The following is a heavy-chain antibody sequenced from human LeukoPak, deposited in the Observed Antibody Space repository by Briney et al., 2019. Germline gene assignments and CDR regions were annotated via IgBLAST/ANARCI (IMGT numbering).Heavy chain of an antibody. CDR3: ARGVYSGYDREGYFDY. D-gene: IGHD5-12*01. CDR1: GGSISSFF. Sequence: SETLSLTCTVSGGSISSFFWSWIRQPPGKGLEWIGYVHSSGSTKYNPSLKSRLIISVDMSKNQFSLKLRSVSVADTAVYYCARGVYSGYDREGYFDYWGQGTLVTVSS. J-gene: IGHJ4*02. CDR2: VHSSGST. V-gene: IGHV4-59*01.